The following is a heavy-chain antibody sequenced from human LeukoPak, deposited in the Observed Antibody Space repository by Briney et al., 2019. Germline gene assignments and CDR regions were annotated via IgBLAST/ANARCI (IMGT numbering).Heavy chain of an antibody. V-gene: IGHV3-30-3*01. J-gene: IGHJ4*02. CDR1: GFTFSSYA. CDR3: AREVVRGVISSEDY. Sequence: GGSLRLSCAASGFTFSSYAMHWVRQAPGKGLEWVAVISYDGSNKYYADSVKGRFTISRGNSKNTLYLQMNSLRAEDTAVYYCAREVVRGVISSEDYWGQGTLVTVSS. D-gene: IGHD3-10*01. CDR2: ISYDGSNK.